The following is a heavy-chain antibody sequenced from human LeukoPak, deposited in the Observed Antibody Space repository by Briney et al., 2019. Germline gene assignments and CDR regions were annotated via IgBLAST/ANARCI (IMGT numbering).Heavy chain of an antibody. Sequence: ASVTVSCKASGYTFTGYYMHWVRQAPGQGLEWMGWINPNSGGTNYAQTFQGRVTMTRDTSISTAYMELSRLRSDDTAVYYCARGGDIVVVPAAEDWFDPWGQGTLVTVSS. CDR2: INPNSGGT. CDR1: GYTFTGYY. CDR3: ARGGDIVVVPAAEDWFDP. V-gene: IGHV1-2*02. J-gene: IGHJ5*02. D-gene: IGHD2-2*01.